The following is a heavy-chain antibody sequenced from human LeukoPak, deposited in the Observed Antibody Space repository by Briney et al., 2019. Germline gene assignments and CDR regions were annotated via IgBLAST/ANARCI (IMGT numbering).Heavy chain of an antibody. CDR3: ARFVTTLRVSGP. CDR1: GGSISCSSCY. D-gene: IGHD4-17*01. J-gene: IGHJ5*02. Sequence: SETLSLTCAVSGGSISCSSCYWGWIRQPPGKGLEWIGTIYYTGTTYYNPSLKSRVTISVDTSKSQFSLNLYSATAADTAVYYCARFVTTLRVSGPWGQGTLVTVSS. V-gene: IGHV4-39*07. CDR2: IYYTGTT.